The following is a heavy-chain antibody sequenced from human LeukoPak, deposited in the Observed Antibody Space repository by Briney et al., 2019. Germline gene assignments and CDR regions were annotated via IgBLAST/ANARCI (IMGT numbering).Heavy chain of an antibody. J-gene: IGHJ3*02. Sequence: GASVKVSCKSSGYTFTSYGISWVRQAPAQGLEWMGWISAYNGNTNYEQKLQGRVTMTTDTSTSTAYLELRSLRSDDTAVYYCARDIAKTYYYDSGGSLDAFDIWGQGTMATVSS. CDR1: GYTFTSYG. CDR2: ISAYNGNT. V-gene: IGHV1-18*01. CDR3: ARDIAKTYYYDSGGSLDAFDI. D-gene: IGHD3-22*01.